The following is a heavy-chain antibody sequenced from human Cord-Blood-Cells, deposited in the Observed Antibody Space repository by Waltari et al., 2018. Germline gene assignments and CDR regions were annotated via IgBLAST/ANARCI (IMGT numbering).Heavy chain of an antibody. CDR3: AKGRIYCSSTSCYELYYFDY. D-gene: IGHD2-2*01. J-gene: IGHJ4*02. Sequence: LRLSCAASGFTFSSYAMSWVRQAPGKGLEWVSAISGSGGSTYYADSVKGRFTISRDNSKNTLYLQMNSLRAEDTAVYYCAKGRIYCSSTSCYELYYFDYWGQGTLVTVSS. CDR2: ISGSGGST. CDR1: GFTFSSYA. V-gene: IGHV3-23*01.